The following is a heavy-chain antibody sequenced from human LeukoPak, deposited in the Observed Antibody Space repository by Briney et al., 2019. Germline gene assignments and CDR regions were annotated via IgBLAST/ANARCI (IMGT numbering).Heavy chain of an antibody. CDR1: GFTFSTYS. V-gene: IGHV3-21*01. J-gene: IGHJ4*02. CDR3: VGNYYDSSGLDY. Sequence: GGSLRLSCAASGFTFSTYSMNWVRQAPGKGLECVSSISSSGAYIYYADSVKGRFTISRDNAKKSLYLQMNSLRAEDTAIYYCVGNYYDSSGLDYWGQGTLVTVSS. D-gene: IGHD3-22*01. CDR2: ISSSGAYI.